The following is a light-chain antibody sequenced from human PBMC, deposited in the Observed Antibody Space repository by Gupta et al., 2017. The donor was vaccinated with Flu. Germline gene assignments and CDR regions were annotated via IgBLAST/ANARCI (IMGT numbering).Light chain of an antibody. CDR3: QQSYSIPYS. V-gene: IGKV1-39*01. J-gene: IGKJ2*03. CDR2: AAS. CDR1: QSISSY. Sequence: DIQMTQSPSSLSASVGDRVTITCRASQSISSYLNWYQQKPGKAPNLLIYAASTLQSGVPSRFNGSGSGTDFTLTISRLQPEDFASYYCQQSYSIPYSFGQGTKLEI.